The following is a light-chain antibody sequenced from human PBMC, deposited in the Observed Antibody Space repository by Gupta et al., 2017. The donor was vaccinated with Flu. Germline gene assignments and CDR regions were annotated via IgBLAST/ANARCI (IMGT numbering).Light chain of an antibody. Sequence: SSNVGITAVHWYQQVPGTAPKLLIYDNNQRPSGVPDRFSGSKSGTSASLAISGLQSEDEAHYYCAAWDDSLNGHYVFGTGTEVTVL. J-gene: IGLJ1*01. V-gene: IGLV1-44*01. CDR3: AAWDDSLNGHYV. CDR2: DNN. CDR1: SSNVGITA.